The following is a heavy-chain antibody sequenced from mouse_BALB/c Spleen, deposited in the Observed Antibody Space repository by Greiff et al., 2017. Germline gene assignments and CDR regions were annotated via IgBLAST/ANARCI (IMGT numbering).Heavy chain of an antibody. CDR2: IWGDGST. Sequence: VHLVESGPGLVAPSQSLSITCTVSGFSLTGYGVNWVRQPPGKGLEWLGMIWGDGSTDYNSALKSRLSISKDNSKSQVFLKMNSLQTDDTARYYCAREGYYGSSFTFDYWGQGTTLTVSS. V-gene: IGHV2-6-7*01. D-gene: IGHD1-1*01. J-gene: IGHJ2*01. CDR3: AREGYYGSSFTFDY. CDR1: GFSLTGYG.